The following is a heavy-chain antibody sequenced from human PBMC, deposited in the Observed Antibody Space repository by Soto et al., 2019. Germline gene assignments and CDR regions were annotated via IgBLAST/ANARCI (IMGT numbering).Heavy chain of an antibody. CDR2: IHYSGTT. Sequence: ETLSLTCTVSCTSISSYYWSWIRQAPGKVLVWIANIHYSGTTNYNPSLASRVALSVDTSKNQFSLNMSSVTAADRAMYFCARYNW. CDR1: CTSISSYY. V-gene: IGHV4-59*01. J-gene: IGHJ5*01. CDR3: ARYNW.